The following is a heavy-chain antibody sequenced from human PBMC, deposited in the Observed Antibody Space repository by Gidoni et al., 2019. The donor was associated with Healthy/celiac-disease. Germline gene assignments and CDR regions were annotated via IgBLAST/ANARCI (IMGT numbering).Heavy chain of an antibody. V-gene: IGHV5-10-1*01. Sequence: DVQLVQSGAEVTKPGEPLRISCECCGDSCTSYWISWVGQMPGKGLEWLGRIDPSDSYTNYSPSFPGHVTISADKAISTAYLQWSSLKASDTAMYYCATCRGTGKDAFDIWGQGTMVTVSS. CDR1: GDSCTSYW. J-gene: IGHJ3*02. CDR2: IDPSDSYT. CDR3: ATCRGTGKDAFDI.